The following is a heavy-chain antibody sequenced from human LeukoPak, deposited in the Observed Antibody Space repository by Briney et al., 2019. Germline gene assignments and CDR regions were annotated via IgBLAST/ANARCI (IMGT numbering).Heavy chain of an antibody. CDR3: Y. J-gene: IGHJ4*02. V-gene: IGHV3-23*01. Sequence: RGSLRLSCAASGFTFSSYAMSWVRQAPGKGLEWVSAISGSDSTYYADSVKGRFTISRDNSKNTLYLQMNSLRAEDTAVYWDYWGQGTLVTVSS. CDR1: GFTFSSYA. CDR2: ISGSDST.